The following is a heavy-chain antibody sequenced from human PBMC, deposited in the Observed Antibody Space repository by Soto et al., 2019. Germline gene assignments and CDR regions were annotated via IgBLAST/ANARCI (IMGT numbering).Heavy chain of an antibody. CDR2: IKSKADGETK. V-gene: IGHV3-15*07. CDR3: CVVKRLDQYSTSGYWFDP. J-gene: IGHJ5*02. CDR1: GFTFSHAG. D-gene: IGHD2-15*01. Sequence: GGSLRLSCTASGFTFSHAGMSWVRQAPGKGMEWVGRIKSKADGETKDYGAPVRGRFTISRDDAKDTLYLQMNSLRIEDTAVYYCCVVKRLDQYSTSGYWFDPWGTGTLVTVSS.